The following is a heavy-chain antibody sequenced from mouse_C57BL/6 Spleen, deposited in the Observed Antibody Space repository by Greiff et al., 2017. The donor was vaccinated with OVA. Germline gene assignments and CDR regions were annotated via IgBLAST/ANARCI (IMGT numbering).Heavy chain of an antibody. J-gene: IGHJ1*03. Sequence: VQLQQPGAELVRPGTSVKLSCKASGYTFTSYWMHWVKQRPGQGLEWIGVIDPSDSYTNYNQKFKGKATLTVDTSSSTAYMQLISLTSEDSAVYYCARSGDGYWYFDVWGTGTTVTVSS. CDR1: GYTFTSYW. CDR2: IDPSDSYT. D-gene: IGHD2-3*01. CDR3: ARSGDGYWYFDV. V-gene: IGHV1-59*01.